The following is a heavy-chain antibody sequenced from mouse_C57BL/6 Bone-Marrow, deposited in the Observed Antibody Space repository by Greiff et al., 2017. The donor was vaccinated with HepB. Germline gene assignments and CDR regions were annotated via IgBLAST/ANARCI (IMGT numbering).Heavy chain of an antibody. V-gene: IGHV5-6*01. J-gene: IGHJ3*01. D-gene: IGHD2-2*01. CDR2: ISSGGSYT. CDR1: GFTFSSYG. CDR3: ARGGYDAY. Sequence: EVKVVESGGDLVKPGGSLKLSCAASGFTFSSYGMSWVRQTPDKRLEWVATISSGGSYTYYPDSVKGRFTISRDNAKNTLYLQMSSLKSEDTAMYYCARGGYDAYWGQGTLVTVS.